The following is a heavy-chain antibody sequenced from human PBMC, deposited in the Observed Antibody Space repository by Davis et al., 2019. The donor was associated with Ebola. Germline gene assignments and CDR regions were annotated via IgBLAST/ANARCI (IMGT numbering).Heavy chain of an antibody. J-gene: IGHJ6*02. V-gene: IGHV3-64*01. CDR1: GFNFNIYT. CDR2: ISSNGVST. Sequence: GEALKISCAASGFNFNIYTMHWVRQAPGKGLEYVSAISSNGVSTYNANSVKGRFTISRDNSKNTLYLQMGSLRAEDMAVYYCARGGRGSIVVPAARRYGLDVWGQGTTVTVSS. D-gene: IGHD2-2*01. CDR3: ARGGRGSIVVPAARRYGLDV.